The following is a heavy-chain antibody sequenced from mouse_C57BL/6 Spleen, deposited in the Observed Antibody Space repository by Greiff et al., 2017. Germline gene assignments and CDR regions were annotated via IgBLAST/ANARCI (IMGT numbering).Heavy chain of an antibody. CDR2: ISGGGGNT. V-gene: IGHV5-9*01. CDR3: GRLEGYYEGFAY. J-gene: IGHJ3*01. D-gene: IGHD2-3*01. CDR1: GFTFSSHT. Sequence: EVKLVESEGGLVKPGGSLKLSCAASGFTFSSHTMSWFRQTPEKRLEWVATISGGGGNTYYPDSVKGRDTISRANAKNTLYLQMSSPWEEDTALYYGGRLEGYYEGFAYWGQGTLVTVSA.